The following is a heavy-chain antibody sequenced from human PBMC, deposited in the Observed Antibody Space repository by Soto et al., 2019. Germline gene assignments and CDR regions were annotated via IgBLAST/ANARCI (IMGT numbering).Heavy chain of an antibody. CDR3: ASNGAYYGSGSPPTYYYYYLDV. J-gene: IGHJ6*03. D-gene: IGHD3-10*01. V-gene: IGHV4-39*01. Sequence: SEPMSLPCTFSGGSIISISYFWGWIRQPPGKGLEWIGSIYYSGSTYYNPSLKSRVTISVDTSKNQFSLKLSSVTAADTAVYYCASNGAYYGSGSPPTYYYYYLDVWGKRTTVTVTS. CDR1: GGSIISISYF. CDR2: IYYSGST.